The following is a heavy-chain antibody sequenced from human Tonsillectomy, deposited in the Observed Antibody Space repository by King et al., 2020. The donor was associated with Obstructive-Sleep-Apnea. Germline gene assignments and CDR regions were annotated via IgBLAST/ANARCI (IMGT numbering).Heavy chain of an antibody. J-gene: IGHJ3*02. Sequence: QLVQSGSEVKKPGTSVRVSCKASGYTFTSYSYAISWVRQAPGQGLEGMGWIIPYSGNTRYEQKLLGRVTMTTDTSRSTAYMELRSLRSDDTAVYYCARVRTEAGSETFDMWGQGTMVTVSS. CDR2: IIPYSGNT. D-gene: IGHD6-13*01. CDR1: GYTFTSYSYA. V-gene: IGHV1-18*04. CDR3: ARVRTEAGSETFDM.